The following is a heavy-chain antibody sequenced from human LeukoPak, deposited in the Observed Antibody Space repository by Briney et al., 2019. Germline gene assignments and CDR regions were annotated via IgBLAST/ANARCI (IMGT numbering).Heavy chain of an antibody. J-gene: IGHJ5*02. CDR1: GYSFTSYY. CDR3: AKDLRWDHPGLDP. Sequence: ASVKVSCKASGYSFTSYYIHWVRQVPGQGLESMGIINPGGGSTSYAQKFQDRVTMTRDTSTSTVYMELNSLRSEDTAVYYCAKDLRWDHPGLDPWGQGTLVIVSS. V-gene: IGHV1-46*01. D-gene: IGHD4-23*01. CDR2: INPGGGST.